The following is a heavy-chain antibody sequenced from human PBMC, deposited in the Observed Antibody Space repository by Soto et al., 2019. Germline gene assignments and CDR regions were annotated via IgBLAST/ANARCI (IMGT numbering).Heavy chain of an antibody. D-gene: IGHD3-16*01. Sequence: QTLSLTCDISGDSVSSSRAAWNWIRQSPSRGLEWLGRTYYRSKWIHEYTVSMESRITINPDTSKNQFSLHIYSVTPEDTAVYYCAGVVWFRGMDVWGQGTPVTVSS. J-gene: IGHJ6*02. CDR2: TYYRSKWIH. V-gene: IGHV6-1*01. CDR1: GDSVSSSRAA. CDR3: AGVVWFRGMDV.